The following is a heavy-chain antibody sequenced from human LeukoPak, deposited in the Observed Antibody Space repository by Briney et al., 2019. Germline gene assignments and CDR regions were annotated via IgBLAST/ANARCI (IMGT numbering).Heavy chain of an antibody. CDR3: AYTPFDI. J-gene: IGHJ3*02. CDR2: IWYVGSNK. D-gene: IGHD2-15*01. CDR1: GFTFSSYG. Sequence: GGSLRLSCAASGFTFSSYGMHWVRQAPGKGLEWVAVIWYVGSNKYYADSVKGRFTISRDNSKNTLYLQMNSLRAEDTAVYYCAYTPFDIWGQGTMVTVSS. V-gene: IGHV3-33*01.